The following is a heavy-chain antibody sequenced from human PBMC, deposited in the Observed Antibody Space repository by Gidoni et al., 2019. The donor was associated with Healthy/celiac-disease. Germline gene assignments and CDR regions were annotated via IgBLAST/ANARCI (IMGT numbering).Heavy chain of an antibody. CDR3: AGHSLFGVATHAFDI. D-gene: IGHD3-3*01. CDR1: GFTFSSYS. V-gene: IGHV3-48*02. CDR2: ISSSSSTI. J-gene: IGHJ3*02. Sequence: EVQLVESGGGLVQPGGSLRLSCAASGFTFSSYSMNWVRQAPGKGLEWVSYISSSSSTIYYADSVKGRFTISRDNAKNSLYLQMNSLRDEDTAAYYCAGHSLFGVATHAFDIWGQGTMVTVSS.